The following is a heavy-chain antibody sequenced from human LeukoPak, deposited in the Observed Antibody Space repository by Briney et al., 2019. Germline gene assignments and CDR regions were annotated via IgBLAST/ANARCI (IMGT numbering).Heavy chain of an antibody. CDR1: GGTFSSYA. CDR2: IIPIFGTA. D-gene: IGHD3-9*01. CDR3: AREYDILTGYYMSYSDY. V-gene: IGHV1-69*06. J-gene: IGHJ4*02. Sequence: ASVKVSCKASGGTFSSYAISWVRQAPGQGLERMGGIIPIFGTANYAQKFQGRVTITADKSTSTAYMELSSLRSEDTAVYYCAREYDILTGYYMSYSDYWGQGTLVTVSS.